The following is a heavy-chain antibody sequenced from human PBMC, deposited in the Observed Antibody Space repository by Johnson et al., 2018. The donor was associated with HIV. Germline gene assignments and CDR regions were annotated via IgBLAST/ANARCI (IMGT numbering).Heavy chain of an antibody. CDR2: ISGSGSTI. V-gene: IGHV3-48*02. Sequence: VQLVESGGGLVQPGGSLRLSCAASGFTFSNYAMGWVRQAPRKGLEWVSVISGSGSTIYYADSLKGRFTIYRDTAKNSLYLQMNSLRDVDTAVYYCARDGRGLDAFDIWGQGTMVTVSS. J-gene: IGHJ3*02. D-gene: IGHD3/OR15-3a*01. CDR3: ARDGRGLDAFDI. CDR1: GFTFSNYA.